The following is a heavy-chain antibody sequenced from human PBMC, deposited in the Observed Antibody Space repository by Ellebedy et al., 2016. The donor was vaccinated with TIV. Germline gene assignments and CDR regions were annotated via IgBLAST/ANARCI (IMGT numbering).Heavy chain of an antibody. CDR2: ISGSSTYI. D-gene: IGHD4-17*01. J-gene: IGHJ2*01. CDR1: GFTFSSYT. Sequence: PGGSLRLSCAASGFTFSSYTMNWVRQAPGKGLEWVSSISGSSTYIYYAVSVKGRFAISRDNAKNSLYLQMNSLRAEDTAVYYCARKVPAPTTVPPNWYFDLWGRGTLVTVSS. V-gene: IGHV3-21*01. CDR3: ARKVPAPTTVPPNWYFDL.